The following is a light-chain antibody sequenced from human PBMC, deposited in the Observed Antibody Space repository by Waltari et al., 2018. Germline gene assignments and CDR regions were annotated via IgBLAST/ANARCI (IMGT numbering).Light chain of an antibody. V-gene: IGLV3-25*03. J-gene: IGLJ1*01. CDR3: QSADSSGIYV. Sequence: SYELTQPPSVSVSPGQTARITCSGPALADHDGHGYQNRPAQAPVLVIYKDMERPSGIPERFSGSRSGKTVTLTISGVQAEDAADYYCQSADSSGIYVFGSGTQVTVL. CDR1: ALADHD. CDR2: KDM.